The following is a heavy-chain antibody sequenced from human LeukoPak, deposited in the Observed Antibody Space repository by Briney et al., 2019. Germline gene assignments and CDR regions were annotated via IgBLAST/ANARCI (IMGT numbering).Heavy chain of an antibody. D-gene: IGHD6-13*01. CDR2: IYHSGST. CDR1: GYSISSGYY. J-gene: IGHJ2*01. Sequence: SGTLSLTCTVSGYSISSGYYWGWIRQPPGKGLEWIGSIYHSGSTYYNPSLKSRVTISVDTSKNQFSLKLSSVTAADTAVYYCARVYYSNSYDYWYFDLWGRGTLVTVSS. CDR3: ARVYYSNSYDYWYFDL. V-gene: IGHV4-38-2*02.